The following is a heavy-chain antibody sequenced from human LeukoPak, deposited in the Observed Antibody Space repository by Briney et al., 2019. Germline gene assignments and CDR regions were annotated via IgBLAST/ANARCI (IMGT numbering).Heavy chain of an antibody. D-gene: IGHD6-6*01. J-gene: IGHJ6*03. CDR3: VLIRDYYYYYMDV. Sequence: ASVEVSCKASGYTFTSYYMHWVRQAPGQGLEWMGIINPSGGSTSYAQMFQGRVTMTRDMSTSTVYMELSSLRSEDTAVYYCVLIRDYYYYYMDVWGKGTTVTVSS. CDR2: INPSGGST. CDR1: GYTFTSYY. V-gene: IGHV1-46*01.